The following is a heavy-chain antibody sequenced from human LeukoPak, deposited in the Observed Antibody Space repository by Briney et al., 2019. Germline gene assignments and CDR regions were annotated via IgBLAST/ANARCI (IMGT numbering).Heavy chain of an antibody. J-gene: IGHJ6*03. D-gene: IGHD4/OR15-4a*01. V-gene: IGHV3-48*01. CDR3: ARGLSYMDV. CDR1: GFTFSTHA. CDR2: ISGSTNVI. Sequence: GGSLRLSCAASGFTFSTHAMAWVRQAPGKGLEWLSYISGSTNVIYYADSVKGRFTISRHNAKDSLYLHMNSLKAEHTAVYYCARGLSYMDVWGKGPTVTVSS.